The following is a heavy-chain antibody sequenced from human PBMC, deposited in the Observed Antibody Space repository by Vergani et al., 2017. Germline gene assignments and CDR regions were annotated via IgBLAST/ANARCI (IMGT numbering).Heavy chain of an antibody. CDR3: ARLALEPHDWFDP. D-gene: IGHD5-12*01. J-gene: IGHJ5*02. CDR2: IYPGDSDT. CDR1: GYSFTSYW. Sequence: EVQLVQSGAEVKKPGESLKISCKGSGYSFTSYWIGWVRQMPGKGLEWMGIIYPGDSDTRYSPSFQGQVTISADKSTSTAYLQWRSLMASDTAMYYCARLALEPHDWFDPWGQGTLVTVSS. V-gene: IGHV5-51*03.